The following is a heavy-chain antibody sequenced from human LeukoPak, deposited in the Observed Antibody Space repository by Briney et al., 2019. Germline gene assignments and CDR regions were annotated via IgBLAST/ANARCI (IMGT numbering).Heavy chain of an antibody. V-gene: IGHV5-51*01. D-gene: IGHD1-26*01. CDR2: IYPGDSGP. CDR3: GMSGDRVPLQDDVFDV. Sequence: GESLKISRKVSGYSFTSYCIGWVRQMPGKALEWMGIIYPGDSGPTYSPSFQGQVTISVDKSINTAYLQWSSLQASDTAMYYCGMSGDRVPLQDDVFDVWGQGTMVTVST. CDR1: GYSFTSYC. J-gene: IGHJ3*01.